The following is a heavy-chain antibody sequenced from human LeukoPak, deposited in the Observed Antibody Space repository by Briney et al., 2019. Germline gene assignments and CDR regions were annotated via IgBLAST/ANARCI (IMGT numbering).Heavy chain of an antibody. CDR1: GGSFSTYY. J-gene: IGHJ5*02. CDR2: IYTSGST. D-gene: IGHD6-13*01. V-gene: IGHV4-4*07. CDR3: AQQLVHVGWFDP. Sequence: SETLSLTCTVSGGSFSTYYWSWIRQPAGKGLEWIGRIYTSGSTNYIPSLKSRVTISVDTSKNQFSLKLSSVTAADTAVYYCAQQLVHVGWFDPWGQGTLVTVSS.